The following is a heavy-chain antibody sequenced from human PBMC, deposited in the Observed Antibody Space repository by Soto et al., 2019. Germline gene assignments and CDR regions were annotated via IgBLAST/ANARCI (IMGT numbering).Heavy chain of an antibody. V-gene: IGHV3-33*01. CDR1: GFTFSSYG. D-gene: IGHD4-4*01. Sequence: GGSLRLSCAASGFTFSSYGMHWVRQAPGRGLEWVAVIWYDGSNKYYADSVKGRFTISRDNSKNTLYLQMNSLRAEDTAVYYCARGRTTVTASYYFDYWGQGTLVTVSS. J-gene: IGHJ4*02. CDR2: IWYDGSNK. CDR3: ARGRTTVTASYYFDY.